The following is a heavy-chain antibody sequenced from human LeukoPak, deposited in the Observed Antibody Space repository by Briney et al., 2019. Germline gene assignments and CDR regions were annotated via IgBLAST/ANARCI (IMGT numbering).Heavy chain of an antibody. CDR2: IYHSGST. V-gene: IGHV4-30-2*01. Sequence: PSQTLSLTCTVSGDSISSRGYYWSWIRQPPGKGLEWIGYIYHSGSTYYNPSLQSRVTMSVDRSKSQFSLRLSFVTAADTAVYYCARGMTTVVRNWFDSWGQGTLVTVSS. CDR1: GDSISSRGYY. D-gene: IGHD4-23*01. CDR3: ARGMTTVVRNWFDS. J-gene: IGHJ5*01.